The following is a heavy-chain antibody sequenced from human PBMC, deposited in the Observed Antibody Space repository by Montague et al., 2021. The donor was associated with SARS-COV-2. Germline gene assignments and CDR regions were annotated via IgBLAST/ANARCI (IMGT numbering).Heavy chain of an antibody. V-gene: IGHV3-13*01. CDR1: GFTISHYD. D-gene: IGHD3-3*01. J-gene: IGHJ4*02. Sequence: SLRLSCAASGFTISHYDMHWVRQVTGKGLEWVSGISTSGATFYPGSVKGRFTISRGNDRNFLYLQMNSLRAGDTAIYYCARAFWGDKTWHDYWGPGTLVTVSS. CDR3: ARAFWGDKTWHDY. CDR2: ISTSGAT.